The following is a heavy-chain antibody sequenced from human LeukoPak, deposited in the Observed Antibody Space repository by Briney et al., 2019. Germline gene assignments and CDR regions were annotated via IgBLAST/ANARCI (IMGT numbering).Heavy chain of an antibody. Sequence: GGSLRLSCAASGFTVSSNYMSWVRQAPGKGLEWVSVIYSGGSTYYADSVKGRFTISRDNSKNTLYLQMNSLRAEDTAVYYCARGIIEYYDFWGGYYSPGYFDCWGQGTLVTVSP. D-gene: IGHD3-3*01. CDR1: GFTVSSNY. CDR3: ARGIIEYYDFWGGYYSPGYFDC. J-gene: IGHJ4*02. V-gene: IGHV3-53*01. CDR2: IYSGGST.